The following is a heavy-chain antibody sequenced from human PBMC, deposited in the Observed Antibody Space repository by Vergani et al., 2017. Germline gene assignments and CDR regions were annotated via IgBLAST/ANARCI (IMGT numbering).Heavy chain of an antibody. D-gene: IGHD5-12*01. CDR1: GFTFSSYG. CDR3: AREWLRFSLGSPSFDY. CDR2: ISSSGSTI. J-gene: IGHJ4*02. V-gene: IGHV3-48*04. Sequence: EVQLVESGGGVVQPGRSLRLSCAASGFTFSSYGMHWVRQAPGKGLEWVSYISSSGSTIYYADSVKGRFTISRDNAKNSLYLQMNSLRAEDTAVYYCAREWLRFSLGSPSFDYWGQGTLVTVSS.